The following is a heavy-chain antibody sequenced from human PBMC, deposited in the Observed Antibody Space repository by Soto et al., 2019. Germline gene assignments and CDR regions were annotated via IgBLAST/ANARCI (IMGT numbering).Heavy chain of an antibody. J-gene: IGHJ6*03. CDR1: GGSFSGYY. CDR3: ASQGLPYFDWSPTPLYYMDV. Sequence: QVQLQQWGAGLLEPSETLSLTCAVYGGSFSGYYWSWIRQPPGKGLEWTGEINHSGNTNYNPSLKSRVTISVDKSKNQFSLKLSSVTAADTAVYYCASQGLPYFDWSPTPLYYMDVWGKGTTVTVSS. CDR2: INHSGNT. V-gene: IGHV4-34*01. D-gene: IGHD3-9*01.